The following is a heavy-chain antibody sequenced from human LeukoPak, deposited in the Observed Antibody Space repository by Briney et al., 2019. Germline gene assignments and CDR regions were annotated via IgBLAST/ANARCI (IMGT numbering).Heavy chain of an antibody. Sequence: GESLKISCKGSGYSFTSYWIGWVRQMPGKGLEWMGIIYPGDSDTRYSPSFQGQVTISADKSISTAHLQWSSLKASDTAMYYCARLIGEVLARGFNWFDPWGQGTLVTVSS. CDR3: ARLIGEVLARGFNWFDP. D-gene: IGHD2-2*01. J-gene: IGHJ5*02. CDR2: IYPGDSDT. V-gene: IGHV5-51*01. CDR1: GYSFTSYW.